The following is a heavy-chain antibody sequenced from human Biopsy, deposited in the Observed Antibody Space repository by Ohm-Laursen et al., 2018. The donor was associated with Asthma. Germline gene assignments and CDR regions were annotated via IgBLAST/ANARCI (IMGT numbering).Heavy chain of an antibody. Sequence: SVKVSCKASGYTFINYAIHWVRQAPGQRLEWMGWINAGNGNTKYSQKFQGRVTITRDTSASTAYMELSSLRSEDTAVYYCARPYYDSSGYYYENLSFDYWGQGTLVTVSS. CDR2: INAGNGNT. J-gene: IGHJ4*02. CDR3: ARPYYDSSGYYYENLSFDY. D-gene: IGHD3-22*01. CDR1: GYTFINYA. V-gene: IGHV1-3*01.